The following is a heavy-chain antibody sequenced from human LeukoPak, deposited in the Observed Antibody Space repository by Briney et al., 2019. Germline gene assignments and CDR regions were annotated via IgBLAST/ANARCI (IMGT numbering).Heavy chain of an antibody. D-gene: IGHD3-16*01. CDR1: GLTVSNNY. CDR2: IFPGGIT. V-gene: IGHV3-66*02. CDR3: ASYDGRAAYFEY. Sequence: GGSLRLSCAASGLTVSNNYMRWVRQAPGKGLEWVSVIFPGGITYYADSVRGRFTISRDNSKNTVHLQMSSLRPEDTAVYYCASYDGRAAYFEYWGQGNLVTVSS. J-gene: IGHJ4*02.